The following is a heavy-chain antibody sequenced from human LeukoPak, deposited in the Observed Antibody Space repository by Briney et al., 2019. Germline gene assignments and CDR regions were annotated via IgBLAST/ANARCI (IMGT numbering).Heavy chain of an antibody. V-gene: IGHV1-24*01. CDR3: AAESDSSGYYYFDY. D-gene: IGHD3-22*01. Sequence: ASVKVSCKVSGYTLAELSMHWVRQAPGKGLEWMGGFDPEDGETIYAQKFQGRVTMTEDTSTDTAYMELSSLRSEDTAVYYCAAESDSSGYYYFDYWGQGTLVTVSS. CDR2: FDPEDGET. CDR1: GYTLAELS. J-gene: IGHJ4*02.